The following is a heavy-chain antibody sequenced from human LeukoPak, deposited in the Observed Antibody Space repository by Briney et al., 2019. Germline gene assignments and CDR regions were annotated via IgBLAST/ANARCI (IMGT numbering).Heavy chain of an antibody. CDR3: ARVVAAAVLYYMDV. D-gene: IGHD6-13*01. V-gene: IGHV4-59*12. J-gene: IGHJ6*03. CDR1: GGSISSYY. CDR2: IYYSGST. Sequence: SETLSLTCTVSGGSISSYYWSWIRQPPGKGLEWIGYIYYSGSTNYNPSLKSRVTISVDTSKNQFSLKLSSVTAADTAVYYCARVVAAAVLYYMDVWGKGTTVTVSS.